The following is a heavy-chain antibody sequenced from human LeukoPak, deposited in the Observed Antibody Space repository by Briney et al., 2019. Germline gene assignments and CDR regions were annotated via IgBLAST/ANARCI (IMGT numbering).Heavy chain of an antibody. Sequence: PSETLSLTCSVSGASISSGSNYWGWIRQPPGKTLEWIGSIYSSGSTYYNSSLQSRVIIIIDTPKNHFSLTLSSVTAADTAVYYCASRPRSPMVRGVVNMDVWGKGTTVTISS. CDR3: ASRPRSPMVRGVVNMDV. D-gene: IGHD3-10*01. CDR2: IYSSGST. CDR1: GASISSGSNY. J-gene: IGHJ6*03. V-gene: IGHV4-39*07.